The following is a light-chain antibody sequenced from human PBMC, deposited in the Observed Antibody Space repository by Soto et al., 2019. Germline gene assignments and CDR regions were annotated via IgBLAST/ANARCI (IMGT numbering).Light chain of an antibody. J-gene: IGKJ2*03. CDR3: QQYGNSPRYS. Sequence: EIVLTQSPGTLSLSPGERVTLSCRASQSVSSNYLAWYQQKPGQAPRLLIHGTSSRATGIPDRFSGSGSGTDFTLTISRLEPEDFAVYYYQQYGNSPRYSFGQGTKLEIK. CDR1: QSVSSNY. V-gene: IGKV3-20*01. CDR2: GTS.